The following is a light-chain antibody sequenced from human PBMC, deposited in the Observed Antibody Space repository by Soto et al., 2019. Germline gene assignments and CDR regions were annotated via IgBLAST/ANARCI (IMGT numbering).Light chain of an antibody. J-gene: IGKJ5*01. CDR2: DAS. CDR1: QSVRTS. V-gene: IGKV3-11*01. CDR3: QQRNVWPPIT. Sequence: EVFLTQSPATLSLSRGEIATLSCRASQSVRTSLAWYQHKPGQAPRLVIYDASLRANGVPARFGGSGSGTDFTLTINSLEPEDFAVYYCQQRNVWPPITFGQGTRLEIK.